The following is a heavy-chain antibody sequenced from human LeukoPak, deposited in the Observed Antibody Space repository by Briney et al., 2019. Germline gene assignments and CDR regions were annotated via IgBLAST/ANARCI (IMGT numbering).Heavy chain of an antibody. CDR3: AKDPGQWLPGGFDY. Sequence: GGSLRLSCAASGFTFSSYGMHWVRQAPGKGLEWVAFIRYDGSNKYYADSVKGRFTISRDNSKNTLYLQMNSLRAEDTAVYYCAKDPGQWLPGGFDYWGQGTLVTVSS. V-gene: IGHV3-30*02. D-gene: IGHD6-19*01. J-gene: IGHJ4*02. CDR1: GFTFSSYG. CDR2: IRYDGSNK.